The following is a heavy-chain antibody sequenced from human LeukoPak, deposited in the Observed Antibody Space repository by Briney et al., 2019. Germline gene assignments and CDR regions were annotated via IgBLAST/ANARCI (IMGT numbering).Heavy chain of an antibody. CDR3: AKDRSTVTPHYFDY. V-gene: IGHV3-23*01. D-gene: IGHD4-17*01. Sequence: GGSLRLSCAASGFTFSSYWMSWVRQAPGKGLEWVSTISGSGGTTYYADSVKGRFTISRDNSKNTLYLQMNSLRAEDTAVYYCAKDRSTVTPHYFDYWGQGTLVTVSS. CDR1: GFTFSSYW. J-gene: IGHJ4*02. CDR2: ISGSGGTT.